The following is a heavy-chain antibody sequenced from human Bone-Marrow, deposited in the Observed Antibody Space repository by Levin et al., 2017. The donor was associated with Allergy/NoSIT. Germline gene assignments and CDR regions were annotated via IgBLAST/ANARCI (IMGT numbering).Heavy chain of an antibody. J-gene: IGHJ5*01. CDR3: ARDTVAPGTWFDS. CDR1: GGSISAHY. V-gene: IGHV4-34*01. Sequence: SETLSLTCGVYGGSISAHYWSWIRQAPGKGLEWIGEISPGGTTKYTSSLKRRVTISVDTSKNQVSLKLSSVTAADTAVYYCARDTVAPGTWFDSWGQGSLVTVSS. CDR2: ISPGGTT. D-gene: IGHD1/OR15-1a*01.